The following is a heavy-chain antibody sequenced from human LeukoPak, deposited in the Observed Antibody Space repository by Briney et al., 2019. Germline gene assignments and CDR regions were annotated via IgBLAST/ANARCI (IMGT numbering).Heavy chain of an antibody. Sequence: ASVKVSCKASGYTFTGYYMHWVRQAPGQGLEWMGWINPNSGGTNYAQKFQGRVTMTRDTSISTAYMELSRLRSDDTAVYYCARVPYYDILTGPDAFDIWGQGTMVTVSS. V-gene: IGHV1-2*02. D-gene: IGHD3-9*01. CDR3: ARVPYYDILTGPDAFDI. CDR2: INPNSGGT. CDR1: GYTFTGYY. J-gene: IGHJ3*02.